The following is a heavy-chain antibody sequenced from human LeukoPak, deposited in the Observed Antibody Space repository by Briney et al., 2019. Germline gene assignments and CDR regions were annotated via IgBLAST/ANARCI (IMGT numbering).Heavy chain of an antibody. CDR1: GGSIGSSSYY. CDR2: IYYSGST. D-gene: IGHD3-22*01. CDR3: ARLNYYEDY. J-gene: IGHJ4*02. V-gene: IGHV4-39*01. Sequence: SETLSLACTVSGGSIGSSSYYWGWIRQPPGKGLEWIGSIYYSGSTYYNPSLKSRVTISVDTSKNQFSLKLSSVTAADTAVYYCARLNYYEDYWGQGTLVTVSS.